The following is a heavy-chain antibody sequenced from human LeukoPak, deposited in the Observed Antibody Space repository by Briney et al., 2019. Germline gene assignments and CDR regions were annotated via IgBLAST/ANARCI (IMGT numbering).Heavy chain of an antibody. CDR2: INPSGGST. V-gene: IGHV1-46*01. D-gene: IGHD4-23*01. CDR1: GYTFTSYY. J-gene: IGHJ5*02. CDR3: ARDNSVEDTAWWFDP. Sequence: ASVKVSCKASGYTFTSYYMHWVRQAPGQGLEWMGIINPSGGSTSYAQKFQGRVTMTRDTSTSTVYMELSSLRSEDTAVYYCARDNSVEDTAWWFDPWGQGTLVTVSS.